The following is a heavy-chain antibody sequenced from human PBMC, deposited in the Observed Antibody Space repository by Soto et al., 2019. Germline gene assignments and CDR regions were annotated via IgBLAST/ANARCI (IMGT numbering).Heavy chain of an antibody. V-gene: IGHV2-70*04. CDR2: IDWDDDK. J-gene: IGHJ4*02. CDR3: ARDILTGYHSPRLDY. Sequence: SGPTLVNPTQTLTLTCTFSGFSLSTRGLRVSWIRQPTGKALEWLARIDWDDDKFYSTSLKTRLTISKDTSKNQRVLTMTNMDPVDTATYCCARDILTGYHSPRLDYWGQGTLVTVSS. D-gene: IGHD3-9*01. CDR1: GFSLSTRGLR.